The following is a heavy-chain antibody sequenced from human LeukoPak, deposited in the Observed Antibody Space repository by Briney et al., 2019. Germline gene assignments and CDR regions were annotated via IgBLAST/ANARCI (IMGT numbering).Heavy chain of an antibody. Sequence: PGGSLRLSCAASGFTFSSYWMSWVRQAPGKGLEWVANIKQDGSEKYYVDSVKGRFTISRDNAKNSLYLQMNSLRAEDTAVYYCARGLIAVAGTGAMDVWGKGTTVTVSS. CDR3: ARGLIAVAGTGAMDV. J-gene: IGHJ6*03. CDR1: GFTFSSYW. D-gene: IGHD6-19*01. CDR2: IKQDGSEK. V-gene: IGHV3-7*01.